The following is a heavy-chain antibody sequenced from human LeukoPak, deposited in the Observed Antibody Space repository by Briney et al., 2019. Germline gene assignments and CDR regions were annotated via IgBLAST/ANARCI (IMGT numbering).Heavy chain of an antibody. Sequence: ASVKVSCKASGYTFTSYYMHWVRRAPGQGLEWMGIINPSGGSTSYAQKFQGRVTMTRDTSTSTVYMELSSLRSEDTAVYYCARGSYYDSSGYYTLTTPLDYWGQGTLVTVSS. CDR3: ARGSYYDSSGYYTLTTPLDY. CDR2: INPSGGST. CDR1: GYTFTSYY. D-gene: IGHD3-22*01. J-gene: IGHJ4*02. V-gene: IGHV1-46*01.